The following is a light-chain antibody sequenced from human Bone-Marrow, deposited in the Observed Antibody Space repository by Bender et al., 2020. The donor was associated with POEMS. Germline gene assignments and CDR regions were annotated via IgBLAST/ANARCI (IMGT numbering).Light chain of an antibody. V-gene: IGLV2-11*01. Sequence: QSALTQPHSVSGSPGQSVTISCTGTSSDVGDYKYVSWYQQHPGKAPNLIIFEVTKRPSGVPDRFSGSKSGNTASLTISGLRADDEADYYCTSFAGGDVLGVFGGGTKLTVL. CDR3: TSFAGGDVLGV. CDR1: SSDVGDYKY. J-gene: IGLJ2*01. CDR2: EVT.